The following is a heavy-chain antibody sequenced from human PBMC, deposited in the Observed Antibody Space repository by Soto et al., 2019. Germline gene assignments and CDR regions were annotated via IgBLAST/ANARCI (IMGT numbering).Heavy chain of an antibody. Sequence: SETLSLTCTVSGGSISSGGYYWSWIRQHPGKGLEWFGYIYYSGSTYYNPSLKSRVTISVDTSKNQFSLKLSSVTAADTAVYYCARGGYYYDSSGYYSAGVGAFDIWGQGTMVTVSS. D-gene: IGHD3-22*01. CDR3: ARGGYYYDSSGYYSAGVGAFDI. J-gene: IGHJ3*02. V-gene: IGHV4-31*03. CDR1: GGSISSGGYY. CDR2: IYYSGST.